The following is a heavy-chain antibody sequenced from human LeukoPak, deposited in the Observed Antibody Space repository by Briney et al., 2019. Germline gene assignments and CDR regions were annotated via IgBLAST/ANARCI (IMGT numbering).Heavy chain of an antibody. V-gene: IGHV1-2*02. CDR2: INPNSGGT. CDR3: AREDIVATIVDY. D-gene: IGHD5-12*01. Sequence: ASVKVSCKASGYTFTGYYMHWVRQAPGQGLEWMGWINPNSGGTNYAQKFQGRVTMTRDTSISTAYMELSRLRSDDTAVYYCAREDIVATIVDYWGQGTLATVSS. CDR1: GYTFTGYY. J-gene: IGHJ4*02.